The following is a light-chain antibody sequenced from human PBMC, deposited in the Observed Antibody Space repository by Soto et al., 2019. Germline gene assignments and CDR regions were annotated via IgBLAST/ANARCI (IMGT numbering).Light chain of an antibody. CDR2: GAS. V-gene: IGKV3-15*01. CDR1: QTVITN. J-gene: IGKJ1*01. Sequence: IVMTKSLATMTESPGERATLSCGAGQTVITNLVSYQQKPGQAPRLLLYGASTRATGIPARFSGSGSGTEFTLTIITRLSEDFAVYYCQQYNNWPGTFGQGTKVDIK. CDR3: QQYNNWPGT.